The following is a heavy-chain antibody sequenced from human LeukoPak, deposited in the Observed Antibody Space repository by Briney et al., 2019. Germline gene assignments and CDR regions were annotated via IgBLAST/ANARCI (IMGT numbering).Heavy chain of an antibody. D-gene: IGHD1-1*01. J-gene: IGHJ2*01. V-gene: IGHV4-31*03. CDR3: ARGSHWPDLDWYFDL. CDR1: GGSISSGGYY. Sequence: SQTLSLTCTVSGGSISSGGYYWSWIRQHPGKGLEWIGYIYYSGSTYYNPSLKSRVTISVDTSKNQFSLKLSSVTAADTAAYYCARGSHWPDLDWYFDLWGRGTLVTVSS. CDR2: IYYSGST.